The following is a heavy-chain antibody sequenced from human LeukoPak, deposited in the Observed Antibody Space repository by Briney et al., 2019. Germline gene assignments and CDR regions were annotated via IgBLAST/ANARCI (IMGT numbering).Heavy chain of an antibody. CDR3: AKEEWGFGEFPLFMDV. V-gene: IGHV3-23*01. CDR2: ISGSGGST. D-gene: IGHD3-10*01. J-gene: IGHJ6*03. CDR1: GFTFSSYS. Sequence: GGSLRLSCAASGFTFSSYSMNWVRQAPGKGLEWVSAISGSGGSTYYADSVKGRFTISRDKSKNTLYLQMNSLRAEDTAVYYCAKEEWGFGEFPLFMDVWGKGTTVTISS.